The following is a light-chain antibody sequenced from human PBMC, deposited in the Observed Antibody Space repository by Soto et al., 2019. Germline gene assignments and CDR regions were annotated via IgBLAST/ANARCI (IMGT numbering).Light chain of an antibody. CDR1: QGISSF. CDR2: AAS. Sequence: AIRMTHPPSPSSALTEERATTSCGGGQGISSFLSCYQKKPGKAPKLLFYAASTLQSGVPSRFSGSGSGTDFTLTISCLQSEDFATYYCQQYYSYPITFGQGTRLEIK. CDR3: QQYYSYPIT. V-gene: IGKV1-8*01. J-gene: IGKJ5*01.